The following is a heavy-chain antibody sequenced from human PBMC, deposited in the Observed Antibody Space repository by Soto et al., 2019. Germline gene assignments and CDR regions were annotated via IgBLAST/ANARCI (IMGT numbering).Heavy chain of an antibody. CDR3: ARASLWFGELFGY. CDR1: GFTVSRNY. J-gene: IGHJ4*02. V-gene: IGHV3-66*01. D-gene: IGHD3-10*01. Sequence: EVQLVESGGGLVQPGGSLGLSCAASGFTVSRNYRGWFRQAPGKGLGWVSVIYSGGSTYYADSVKGRFTISRDNSKNTLYLQMNSLRAEDTAVYYCARASLWFGELFGYCGQGTLVTVSS. CDR2: IYSGGST.